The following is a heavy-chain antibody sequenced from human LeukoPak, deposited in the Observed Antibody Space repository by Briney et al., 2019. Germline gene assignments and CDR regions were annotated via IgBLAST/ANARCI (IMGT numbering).Heavy chain of an antibody. V-gene: IGHV4-4*07. CDR2: ISGSGST. D-gene: IGHD6-6*01. J-gene: IGHJ4*02. Sequence: TSETLSLTCSVSGDSISYFYWSWIRQAAGKGLEWIGRISGSGSTDYNASLKSRVTMSVDTSKNQLSLRVISVTAADTAVYYCARDLAAGSSSDFYYWGQGTLVTVSS. CDR1: GDSISYFY. CDR3: ARDLAAGSSSDFYY.